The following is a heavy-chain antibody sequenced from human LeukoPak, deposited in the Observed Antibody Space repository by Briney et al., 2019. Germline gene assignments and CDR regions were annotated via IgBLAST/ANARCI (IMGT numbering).Heavy chain of an antibody. CDR1: GFTFSSYG. Sequence: GRSLRLSCAASGFTFSSYGMHWVRQAPGKGLEWVAVILNDGSQEKYADSVKGRFTIFRDNSKNTLFLQMNSLRAEDTAVYYCAKDDALGDNALDIWGQGTMVTVYS. D-gene: IGHD3-16*01. CDR2: ILNDGSQE. V-gene: IGHV3-33*06. J-gene: IGHJ3*02. CDR3: AKDDALGDNALDI.